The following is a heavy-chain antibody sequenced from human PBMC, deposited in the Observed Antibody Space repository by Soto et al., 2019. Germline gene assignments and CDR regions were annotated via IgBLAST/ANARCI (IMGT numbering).Heavy chain of an antibody. Sequence: SVKVSCKASGGTSSSYAISWVRQAPGQGLEWMGGIIPIFGTANYAQKFQGRVTITADESTSTAYMELSSLRSEDTAVYYCARATLAYCGGDCSYDAFDIWGQGTMVTVSS. CDR3: ARATLAYCGGDCSYDAFDI. J-gene: IGHJ3*02. CDR1: GGTSSSYA. CDR2: IIPIFGTA. D-gene: IGHD2-21*02. V-gene: IGHV1-69*13.